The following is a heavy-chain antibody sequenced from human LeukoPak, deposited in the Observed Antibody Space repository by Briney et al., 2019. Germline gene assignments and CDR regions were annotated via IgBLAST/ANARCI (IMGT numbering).Heavy chain of an antibody. CDR2: INHSGST. V-gene: IGHV4-34*01. Sequence: PSETLSLTCAVYGGSFSGYYWSWIRQPPGKGLEWIGEINHSGSTNYNPSLKSRVTISVDTSKNQFSLKLSSVTAADTAVYYCARKYSGSYLSYYYGMDVWDQGTTVTVSS. J-gene: IGHJ6*02. D-gene: IGHD1-26*01. CDR3: ARKYSGSYLSYYYGMDV. CDR1: GGSFSGYY.